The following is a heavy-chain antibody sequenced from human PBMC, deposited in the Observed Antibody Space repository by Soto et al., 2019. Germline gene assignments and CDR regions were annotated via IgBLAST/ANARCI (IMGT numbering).Heavy chain of an antibody. CDR3: ARDKRVATIGAVDYYYGMDV. CDR2: IIPIFGTA. V-gene: IGHV1-69*13. Sequence: SVKVSCKASGGTFSSYAISWVRQAPGQGLEWMGGIIPIFGTANYAQKLQGRVTITADESTSTAYMELSSLRSEDTAVYYCARDKRVATIGAVDYYYGMDVWGQGTTVTVSS. CDR1: GGTFSSYA. J-gene: IGHJ6*02. D-gene: IGHD5-12*01.